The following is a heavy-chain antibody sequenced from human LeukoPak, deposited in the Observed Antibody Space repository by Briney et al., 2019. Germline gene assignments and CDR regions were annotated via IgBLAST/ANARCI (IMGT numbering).Heavy chain of an antibody. CDR3: ARDHVNYYDSSGYYSKGIDY. V-gene: IGHV1-2*06. CDR2: INPNSGGT. Sequence: ASVKVSCKASGYTFTGYYMHWVRQAPGQGLEWMGRINPNSGGTNYAQKFQGRVTMTRDTSISTAYMELSRLRSDDTAVYYCARDHVNYYDSSGYYSKGIDYWGQGTLVTVSS. CDR1: GYTFTGYY. D-gene: IGHD3-22*01. J-gene: IGHJ4*02.